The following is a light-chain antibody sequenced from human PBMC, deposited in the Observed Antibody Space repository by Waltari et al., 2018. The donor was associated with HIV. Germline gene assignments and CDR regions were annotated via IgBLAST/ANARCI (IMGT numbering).Light chain of an antibody. J-gene: IGKJ1*01. CDR3: QQYNSYPWT. CDR1: QSISRW. V-gene: IGKV1-5*03. Sequence: DIQMTQSPSTLSASVGDRVTITCRASQSISRWLAWYPQKPGRAPKLLIYKASSLESGFPSRFSGSGSGTEFTLTISSLQPDDFATYYCQQYNSYPWTFGQGTKVEIK. CDR2: KAS.